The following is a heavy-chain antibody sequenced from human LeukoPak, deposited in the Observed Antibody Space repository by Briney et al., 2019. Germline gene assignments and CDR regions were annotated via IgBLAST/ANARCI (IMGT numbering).Heavy chain of an antibody. CDR2: IKHSGST. CDR3: ATGYSSGWYRDGYFQH. Sequence: SETLSLTCGVYGESFSGYYWTWIRQPPGKGLEWIGEIKHSGSTNYNPSLKSRVTISVDTSKNQFSLKLSSVTAADTAVYYCATGYSSGWYRDGYFQHWGQGTLVTVSS. V-gene: IGHV4-34*01. CDR1: GESFSGYY. D-gene: IGHD6-19*01. J-gene: IGHJ1*01.